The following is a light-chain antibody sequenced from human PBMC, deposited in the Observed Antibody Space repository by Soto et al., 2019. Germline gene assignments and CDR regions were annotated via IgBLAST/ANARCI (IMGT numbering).Light chain of an antibody. J-gene: IGKJ1*01. CDR2: AAS. Sequence: AIQMTQSPSSLSASVGDRVTITCRASQGIRNDLGWYQQKPGKAPKLLIYAASSLQSGVPSRFSGSGSGTDFTLTISSLQPEDFVTYYCLQDYNYSWTFGQGTKVKIK. V-gene: IGKV1-6*01. CDR1: QGIRND. CDR3: LQDYNYSWT.